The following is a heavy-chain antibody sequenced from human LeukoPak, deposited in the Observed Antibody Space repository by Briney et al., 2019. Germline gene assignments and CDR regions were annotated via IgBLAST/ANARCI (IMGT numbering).Heavy chain of an antibody. CDR3: ARDHPSGYAFDI. Sequence: LETPSLTCTVSGGSVSSGTYYWSWVRQPPGKGLEWIGYIYYSGSTNYNPSLKSRVTISVDTSKNQLSLNLSSVTAADTAVYYCARDHPSGYAFDIWGQGTMVTVSS. CDR2: IYYSGST. CDR1: GGSVSSGTYY. D-gene: IGHD3-10*01. V-gene: IGHV4-61*01. J-gene: IGHJ3*02.